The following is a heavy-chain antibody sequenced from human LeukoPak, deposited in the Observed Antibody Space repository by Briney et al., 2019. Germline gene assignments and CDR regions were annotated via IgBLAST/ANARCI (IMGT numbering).Heavy chain of an antibody. CDR1: GGTFSSYA. Sequence: SVKVSCKASGGTFSSYAISWVRQAPGQGLEWMGGIIPIFGTANYAQKFQGRVTITADESTSTAYMELSSLRSEDTAVYYCARDGISHCSSTSCYTMRGWFDPWGQGTLVTVSS. CDR3: ARDGISHCSSTSCYTMRGWFDP. J-gene: IGHJ5*02. V-gene: IGHV1-69*13. CDR2: IIPIFGTA. D-gene: IGHD2-2*02.